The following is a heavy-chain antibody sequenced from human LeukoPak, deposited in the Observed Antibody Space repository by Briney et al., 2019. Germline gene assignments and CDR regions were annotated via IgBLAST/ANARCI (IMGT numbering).Heavy chain of an antibody. V-gene: IGHV3-21*01. CDR2: ISSSSSYI. CDR3: ARQKLVLRYFDWLLYPADY. D-gene: IGHD3-9*01. Sequence: GGSLRLSCAASGFTFSSYSMNWVRQAPGKGLEWVSSISSSSSYIYYADSVKGRFTISRDNAKNSLYLQMNSLRAEDTAVYYCARQKLVLRYFDWLLYPADYWGQGTLVTVSS. J-gene: IGHJ4*02. CDR1: GFTFSSYS.